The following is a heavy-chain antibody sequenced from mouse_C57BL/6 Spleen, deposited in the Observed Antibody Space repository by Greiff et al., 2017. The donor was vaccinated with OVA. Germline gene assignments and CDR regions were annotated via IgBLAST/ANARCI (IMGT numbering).Heavy chain of an antibody. D-gene: IGHD1-1*01. V-gene: IGHV1-54*01. Sequence: VKLQESGAELVRPGTSVKVSCKASGYAFTNYLIEWVKQRPGQGLEWIGVINPGSGGTNYNEKFKGKATLTADKSSSTAYMQLSSLTSEDSAVYFCARCYGSSLYYFDYWGQGTTLTVSS. CDR3: ARCYGSSLYYFDY. J-gene: IGHJ2*01. CDR1: GYAFTNYL. CDR2: INPGSGGT.